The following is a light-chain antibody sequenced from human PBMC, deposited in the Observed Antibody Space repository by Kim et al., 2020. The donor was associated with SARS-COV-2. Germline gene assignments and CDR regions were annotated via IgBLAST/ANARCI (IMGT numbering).Light chain of an antibody. CDR1: QSVSRN. Sequence: EIVMTQSPATLSVSPGERATLSCRASQSVSRNLAWYQQKPGQAPRLLIYGASTRATGIPARFSGSVSGTEFTLTISSLQSEDFAVYYCQQYNNWPLSFGQGTKVDIK. CDR2: GAS. J-gene: IGKJ1*01. V-gene: IGKV3-15*01. CDR3: QQYNNWPLS.